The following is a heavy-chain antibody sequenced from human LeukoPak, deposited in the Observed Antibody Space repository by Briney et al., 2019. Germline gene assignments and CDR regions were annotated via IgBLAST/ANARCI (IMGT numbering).Heavy chain of an antibody. CDR1: GGSISSSNW. V-gene: IGHV4-4*02. J-gene: IGHJ3*02. Sequence: SETLSLTCAVSGGSISSSNWWSWVRQPPGKGLEWIGEIYHSGSTNYNPSLKSRVTISVDKSKNQFSLKLSSVTAADTAVYYCARLLVVVTATLDAFDIWGQGTMVTVSS. CDR2: IYHSGST. CDR3: ARLLVVVTATLDAFDI. D-gene: IGHD2-21*02.